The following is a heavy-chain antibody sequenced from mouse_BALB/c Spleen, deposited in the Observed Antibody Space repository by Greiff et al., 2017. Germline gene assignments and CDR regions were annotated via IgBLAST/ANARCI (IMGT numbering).Heavy chain of an antibody. CDR3: ASGQYYSSSYFWYVDV. CDR1: GFTFSSYA. Sequence: EVHLVESGGGLVKPGGSLKLSCAASGFTFSSYAMSWVRQTPEKRLEWVASISSGGSTYYPDSVKGRFTISRDNARNILYLKMSSLLSEDTAMYYCASGQYYSSSYFWYVDVWGAGTTVTVSS. D-gene: IGHD1-1*01. J-gene: IGHJ1*01. V-gene: IGHV5-6-5*01. CDR2: ISSGGST.